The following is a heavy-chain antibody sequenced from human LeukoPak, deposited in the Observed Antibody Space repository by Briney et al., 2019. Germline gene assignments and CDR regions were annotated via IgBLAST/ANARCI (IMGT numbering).Heavy chain of an antibody. CDR3: AREWQGGIAAAGTRIEGDY. V-gene: IGHV3-7*01. CDR1: GFSVSGYW. J-gene: IGHJ4*02. CDR2: IKQDGSEK. Sequence: PGGSLRLSCAVSGFSVSGYWKTWVRQAPGKGLEWVANIKQDGSEKNYVDSVKGRFTISRDNAENSLFLQMNSLRVEDTAVYYCAREWQGGIAAAGTRIEGDYWGQGTLVAVSS. D-gene: IGHD6-13*01.